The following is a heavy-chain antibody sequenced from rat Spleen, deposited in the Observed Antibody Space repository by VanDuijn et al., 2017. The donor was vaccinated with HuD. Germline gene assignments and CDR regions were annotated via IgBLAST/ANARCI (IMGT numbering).Heavy chain of an antibody. CDR2: MRYDGDT. J-gene: IGHJ4*01. Sequence: QVQLKESGPGLVQPSQTLSLTCTVSGFSLTGNNVYWVRQPPGKGLEWMGRMRYDGDTYYNSALKSRLSISRDTSKNQVFLKLNSLQTDDTAMYYCTRSPYNNYVMDAWGQGASVTVSS. D-gene: IGHD1-10*01. CDR3: TRSPYNNYVMDA. V-gene: IGHV2S30*01. CDR1: GFSLTGNN.